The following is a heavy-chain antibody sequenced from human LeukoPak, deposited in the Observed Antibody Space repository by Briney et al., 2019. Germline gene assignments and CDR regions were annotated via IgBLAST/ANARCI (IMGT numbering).Heavy chain of an antibody. CDR3: ATAYSSSWYPTLPDY. CDR1: GYTFTSYG. Sequence: ASVKVSCKASGYTFTSYGINWVRQAPGQGLEWMGWISAYNGNTNYAQKLQGRVTMTTDTSTSTAYMELSRLRSDDTAVYYCATAYSSSWYPTLPDYWGQGTLVTVSS. J-gene: IGHJ4*02. D-gene: IGHD6-13*01. V-gene: IGHV1-18*01. CDR2: ISAYNGNT.